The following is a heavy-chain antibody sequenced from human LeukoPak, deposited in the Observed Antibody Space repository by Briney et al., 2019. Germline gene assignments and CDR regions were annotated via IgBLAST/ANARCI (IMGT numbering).Heavy chain of an antibody. CDR1: GFTVSGSY. J-gene: IGHJ4*02. Sequence: GGSLRLSCAASGFTVSGSYMSWVRQAPGKGLEWVSVIYTGGGTLYADSVKGRFTISRDNSDNTLYLQMNSLRAEDTAVYYCARDLWGYSYWGQGTLVTVSA. D-gene: IGHD3-16*01. CDR3: ARDLWGYSY. V-gene: IGHV3-66*01. CDR2: IYTGGGT.